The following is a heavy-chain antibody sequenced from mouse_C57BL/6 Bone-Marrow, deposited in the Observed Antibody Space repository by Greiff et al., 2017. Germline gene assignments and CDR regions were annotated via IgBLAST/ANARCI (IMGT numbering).Heavy chain of an antibody. CDR1: GYSFTGYY. V-gene: IGHV1-42*01. CDR2: INPSTGGT. Sequence: VQLQQSGPELVKPGASVKISCKASGYSFTGYYMNWVKQSPGKSLEWIGEINPSTGGTTYNQKFKAKATLTVDKPSNTAYMQLKDLTSEDSAVYYCARSPWYFDVWGTGTTVTVSS. CDR3: ARSPWYFDV. J-gene: IGHJ1*03.